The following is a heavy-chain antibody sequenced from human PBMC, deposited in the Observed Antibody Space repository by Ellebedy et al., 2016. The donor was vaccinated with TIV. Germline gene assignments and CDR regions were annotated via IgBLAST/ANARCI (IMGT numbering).Heavy chain of an antibody. CDR3: ARDGMSAGPRDNGMDV. CDR2: IIPIFGTA. J-gene: IGHJ6*02. CDR1: GGTFSSYA. D-gene: IGHD6-19*01. V-gene: IGHV1-69*13. Sequence: SVKVSCXASGGTFSSYAISWVRQAPGQGLEWMGGIIPIFGTANYAQKFQGRVTITADESTSTAYMELSSLRSEDTAVYYCARDGMSAGPRDNGMDVWGQGTTVTVSS.